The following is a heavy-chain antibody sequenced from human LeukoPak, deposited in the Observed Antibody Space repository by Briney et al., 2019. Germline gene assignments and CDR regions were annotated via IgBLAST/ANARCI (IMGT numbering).Heavy chain of an antibody. J-gene: IGHJ5*02. V-gene: IGHV3-15*01. Sequence: GGSLRLSCAASEFTFSNAWMSWVRQAPRKGLEWVGRIKSKTDGGTTDYAAPVKGRFTISRDDSKNTLYLRMNSLRTEDTAVYYCTRRHDYGDYLNWFDPWGQGTLVTVSS. CDR3: TRRHDYGDYLNWFDP. CDR1: EFTFSNAW. D-gene: IGHD4-17*01. CDR2: IKSKTDGGTT.